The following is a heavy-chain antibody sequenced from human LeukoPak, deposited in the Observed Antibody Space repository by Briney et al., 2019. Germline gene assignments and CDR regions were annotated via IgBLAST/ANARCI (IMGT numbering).Heavy chain of an antibody. Sequence: PGRSLRLSCAASGFTFSSYAMHWVRQAPGKGLEWVAVISYDGSNKYYADSVKGRFTVSRDTSKNTLYLQMNSLRAEDTALYYCAKDHGTAVADFYYWGQGTLVTVSS. CDR1: GFTFSSYA. J-gene: IGHJ4*02. V-gene: IGHV3-30-3*01. D-gene: IGHD6-19*01. CDR3: AKDHGTAVADFYY. CDR2: ISYDGSNK.